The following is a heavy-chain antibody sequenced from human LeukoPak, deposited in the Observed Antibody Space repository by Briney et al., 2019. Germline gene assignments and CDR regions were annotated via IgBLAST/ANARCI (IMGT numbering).Heavy chain of an antibody. V-gene: IGHV5-51*01. J-gene: IGHJ5*02. Sequence: GESLKISCKGSGYSFTSYWIGWVRQMPGKGLEWMGIIYPGDSDTRYSPSFQGQVTISADKSISTAYLQWSSQKASDTAMYYCARHTYDCSSTSCYSFDPWGQGTLVTVSS. CDR2: IYPGDSDT. D-gene: IGHD2-2*02. CDR1: GYSFTSYW. CDR3: ARHTYDCSSTSCYSFDP.